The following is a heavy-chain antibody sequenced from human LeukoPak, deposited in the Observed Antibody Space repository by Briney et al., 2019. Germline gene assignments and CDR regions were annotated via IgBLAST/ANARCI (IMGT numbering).Heavy chain of an antibody. CDR3: ARELGDYYGSGSYTH. Sequence: SETLSLTCTVSGGSISSSSYYWGWIRQPPGKGLEWIGSIYYSGSTYYNPSLKSRVTISVDTSKNQFSLKLSSVTAADTAVYYCARELGDYYGSGSYTHWGQGTLVTVSS. CDR1: GGSISSSSYY. CDR2: IYYSGST. J-gene: IGHJ4*02. D-gene: IGHD3-10*01. V-gene: IGHV4-39*07.